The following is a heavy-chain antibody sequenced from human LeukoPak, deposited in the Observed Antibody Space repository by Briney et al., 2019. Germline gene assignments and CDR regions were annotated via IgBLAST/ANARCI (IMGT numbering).Heavy chain of an antibody. CDR2: ISAYNGNT. J-gene: IGHJ3*02. D-gene: IGHD4-17*01. CDR3: ANLFVGDYGVDDGDAFDI. CDR1: GYTFTSYG. Sequence: VASVKVSCKASGYTFTSYGISWVRQAPGQGLEWMGWISAYNGNTNYAQKLQGRVTVTTDTSTGTAYMELRSLRSDDTAVYYCANLFVGDYGVDDGDAFDIWGQGTMVTVSS. V-gene: IGHV1-18*01.